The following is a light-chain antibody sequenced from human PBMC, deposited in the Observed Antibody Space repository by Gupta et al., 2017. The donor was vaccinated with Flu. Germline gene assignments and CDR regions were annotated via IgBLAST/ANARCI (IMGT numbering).Light chain of an antibody. J-gene: IGKJ4*01. CDR3: QLSPA. CDR1: QSIRNF. V-gene: IGKV3-11*01. CDR2: EVF. Sequence: ELVLTQSPATLSLSPGERATLSCRASQSIRNFLAWYQQKPGQSPRLLIYEVFNRATGIPARLSGSGSGTDFIRHLSSMESDDSEWDDGQLSPAFGRGTKVEI.